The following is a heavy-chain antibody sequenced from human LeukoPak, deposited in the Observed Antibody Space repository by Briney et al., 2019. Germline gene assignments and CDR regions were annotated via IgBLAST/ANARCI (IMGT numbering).Heavy chain of an antibody. CDR1: GFTFSSYG. J-gene: IGHJ4*02. D-gene: IGHD5-18*01. CDR2: ISYDGSNK. Sequence: GGSLRLSCAASGFTFSSYGMHWVRQAPGKGLEWVTLISYDGSNKYYADSVKGRFTISRDNSKRTLYLQMDSLRAEDTAVYYCASATENTAMVTGVKHDYWGQGTLVTVSS. V-gene: IGHV3-30*03. CDR3: ASATENTAMVTGVKHDY.